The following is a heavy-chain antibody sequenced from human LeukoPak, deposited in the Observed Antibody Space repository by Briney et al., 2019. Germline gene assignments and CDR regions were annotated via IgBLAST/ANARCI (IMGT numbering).Heavy chain of an antibody. J-gene: IGHJ1*01. CDR3: TRRGSREYFQQ. CDR1: GYSFTNYW. V-gene: IGHV5-51*01. Sequence: GESLKISCKGSGYSFTNYWIGWVRQMPGKGLEWMGTIYPGDSDTRYGPSFQGQVTISADKSINTAYLQWSSLKASDTAMYYCTRRGSREYFQQWGQGTLVTVGS. CDR2: IYPGDSDT. D-gene: IGHD5-18*01.